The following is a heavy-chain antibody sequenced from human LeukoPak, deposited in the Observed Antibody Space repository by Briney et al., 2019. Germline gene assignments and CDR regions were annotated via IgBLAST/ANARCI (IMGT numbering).Heavy chain of an antibody. D-gene: IGHD7-27*01. CDR3: ARATPNWGPRFDY. Sequence: ASVKVSCKASGYTFTGYYMHWVRQAPGQGLEWMGWINPNSGGTNYAQKFQGRVTMTRDTSISTAYMELSRLRSDDTAVYYCARATPNWGPRFDYWGQGTLVTVSS. J-gene: IGHJ4*02. V-gene: IGHV1-2*02. CDR1: GYTFTGYY. CDR2: INPNSGGT.